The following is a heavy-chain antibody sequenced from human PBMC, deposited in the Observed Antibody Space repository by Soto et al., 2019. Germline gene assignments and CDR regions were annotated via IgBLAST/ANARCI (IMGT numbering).Heavy chain of an antibody. V-gene: IGHV3-23*01. Sequence: GGSLRLSCAASGFTFSIYAMNWVRQAPGKGLEWVSIITDSGTGTYYADSVKGRFTISRDNLKDTLYLQMNTLRAEDTAVYYCARGGVYYDILTGNPNNWFDPWGQGTLVTVSS. CDR3: ARGGVYYDILTGNPNNWFDP. J-gene: IGHJ5*02. CDR2: ITDSGTGT. CDR1: GFTFSIYA. D-gene: IGHD3-9*01.